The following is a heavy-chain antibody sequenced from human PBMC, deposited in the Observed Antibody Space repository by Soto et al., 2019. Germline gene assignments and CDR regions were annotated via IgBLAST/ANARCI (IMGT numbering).Heavy chain of an antibody. CDR2: ISSSSSYI. CDR1: GFTFSIYS. Sequence: RGSLGLCCAASGFTFSIYSMTWVRQAPGKGLEWVSSISSSSSYIYYADSVKGRFTISRDNAKNSLYLQMNSLRAEDTAVYYCARGTRRDGYNYVYYWGQGTLVTVPQ. J-gene: IGHJ4*02. V-gene: IGHV3-21*01. CDR3: ARGTRRDGYNYVYY. D-gene: IGHD5-18*01.